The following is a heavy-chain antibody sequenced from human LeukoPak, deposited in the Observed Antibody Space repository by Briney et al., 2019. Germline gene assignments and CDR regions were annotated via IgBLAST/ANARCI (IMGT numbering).Heavy chain of an antibody. CDR1: GFTFSNHW. D-gene: IGHD1-26*01. V-gene: IGHV3-7*01. Sequence: GGSLRLSCAASGFTFSNHWMTWVRQAPGKGLEWVANIRSDGGDKFYVDSVKGRFTISRDNAKNSLYLQMNSLSPEDTAVYYCARDQVYSGSYLRYFQQWGQGTLVTVSS. CDR2: IRSDGGDK. J-gene: IGHJ1*01. CDR3: ARDQVYSGSYLRYFQQ.